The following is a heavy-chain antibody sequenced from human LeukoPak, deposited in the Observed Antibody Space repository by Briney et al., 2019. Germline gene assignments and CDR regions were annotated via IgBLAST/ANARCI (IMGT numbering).Heavy chain of an antibody. V-gene: IGHV3-7*01. Sequence: PGGSLRLSCAASGFPFSSYWMSWVRQAPGKGLEWVANIKQDGSEKYYVDSVKGRFTISGDNAKNSLYLQMNSLRAEDTAVYYCARGRREIAAAGTGFDYYFDYWGQGTLVTVSS. CDR3: ARGRREIAAAGTGFDYYFDY. D-gene: IGHD6-13*01. CDR2: IKQDGSEK. CDR1: GFPFSSYW. J-gene: IGHJ4*02.